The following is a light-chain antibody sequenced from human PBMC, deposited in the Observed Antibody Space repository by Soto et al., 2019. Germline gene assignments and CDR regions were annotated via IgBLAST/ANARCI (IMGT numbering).Light chain of an antibody. CDR2: GAS. V-gene: IGKV3-15*01. J-gene: IGKJ5*01. CDR1: QSVSDN. Sequence: EIVMTQSPATLSVSPGERATLSCRASQSVSDNLAWYQQKPGQAPRPFIYGASARATGIPARFSGSGSGTEFTLTISSLQSEDFAVYYCQQYNNWPITFGQGTRLEIK. CDR3: QQYNNWPIT.